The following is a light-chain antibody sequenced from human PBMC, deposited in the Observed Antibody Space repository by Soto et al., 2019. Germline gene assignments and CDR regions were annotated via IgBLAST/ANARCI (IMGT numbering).Light chain of an antibody. CDR3: QQYNSYLYT. Sequence: DIQMTQSPSTLSASVGDRVTITCRASQSIGHGLAWYQQNPGKAPKVLIYGASSLESGVPSRFSGSGSGTEFTLTISSLQPDDFATYHCQQYNSYLYTFGQGTKREIK. J-gene: IGKJ2*01. CDR1: QSIGHG. V-gene: IGKV1-5*03. CDR2: GAS.